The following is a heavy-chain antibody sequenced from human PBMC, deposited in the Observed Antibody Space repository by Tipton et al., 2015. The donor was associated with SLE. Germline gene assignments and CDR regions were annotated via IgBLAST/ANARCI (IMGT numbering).Heavy chain of an antibody. CDR1: GGSISSGSYY. Sequence: SLTCTVSGGSISSGSYYWSWIRQPAGKGLEWIGRIYTSGSTNYNPSLKSRVTISVDASKNQFSLKRSSVTAADTAVYYCARERTGTTGDRDYWGQGTLVTVSS. J-gene: IGHJ4*02. CDR2: IYTSGST. D-gene: IGHD1-1*01. V-gene: IGHV4-61*02. CDR3: ARERTGTTGDRDY.